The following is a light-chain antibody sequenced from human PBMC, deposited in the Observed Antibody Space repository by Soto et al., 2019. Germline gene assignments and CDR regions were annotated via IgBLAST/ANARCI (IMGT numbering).Light chain of an antibody. CDR1: NSDVGAYNY. CDR2: GVS. J-gene: IGLJ2*01. V-gene: IGLV2-14*01. CDR3: SSYTSSDTLV. Sequence: QSVLTQPASVSGSPGQSVTVSCTGTNSDVGAYNYVSWYQQHPGKAPKLMIYGVSNRPSGVSNRFSGSKSGNTASLTISGLQVEDEADYYCSSYTSSDTLVFGGGTKLTVL.